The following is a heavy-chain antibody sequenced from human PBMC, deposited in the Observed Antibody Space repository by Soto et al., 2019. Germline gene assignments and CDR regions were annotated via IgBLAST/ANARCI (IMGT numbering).Heavy chain of an antibody. CDR3: ARYTWLQPGAEHV. Sequence: EVQLVESGGGLVQPGGSLRLSCAASGFTFSDYWMTWVRQAPGKGLEWVANIKQDGSEKYYVDSVQGRFTISRDNAKKSLYLQMNSLRAEDTAVDYCARYTWLQPGAEHVWGQGTTVTVSS. J-gene: IGHJ6*02. D-gene: IGHD5-18*01. CDR2: IKQDGSEK. CDR1: GFTFSDYW. V-gene: IGHV3-7*03.